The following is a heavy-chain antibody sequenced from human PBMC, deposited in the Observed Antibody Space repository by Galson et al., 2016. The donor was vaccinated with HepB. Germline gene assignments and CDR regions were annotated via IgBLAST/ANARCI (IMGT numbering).Heavy chain of an antibody. Sequence: SVKVSCKASGYTFTSYVIHWVRQAPGQRLEWMGWINAATGNTKYSQKFQGRVTNNKNTSASTTFMELSSLRFEDTAVYYCAREQYYDILTGSPYAFDIWGQGTMVTVSS. CDR3: AREQYYDILTGSPYAFDI. V-gene: IGHV1-3*01. CDR2: INAATGNT. D-gene: IGHD3-9*01. J-gene: IGHJ3*02. CDR1: GYTFTSYV.